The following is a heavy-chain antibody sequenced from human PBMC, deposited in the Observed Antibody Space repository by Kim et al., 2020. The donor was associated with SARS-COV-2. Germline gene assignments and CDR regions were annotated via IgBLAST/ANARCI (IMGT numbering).Heavy chain of an antibody. Sequence: SETLSLTCAVYGGSFSGYYWSWIRQPPGKGLEWIGEINHSGSTNYNPSLKSRVTISVDTSKNQFSLKLSSVTAADTAVYYCASRNLLRYFDWLPFGTDYWGQGTLVTVSS. D-gene: IGHD3-9*01. CDR1: GGSFSGYY. CDR2: INHSGST. J-gene: IGHJ4*02. CDR3: ASRNLLRYFDWLPFGTDY. V-gene: IGHV4-34*01.